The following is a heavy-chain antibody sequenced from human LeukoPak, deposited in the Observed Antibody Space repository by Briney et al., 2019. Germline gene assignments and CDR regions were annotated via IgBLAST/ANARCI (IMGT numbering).Heavy chain of an antibody. CDR2: TYYSGST. V-gene: IGHV4-39*01. Sequence: PSETLSLTCTVSGGSISSSSYYWGWIRQPPGKGLEWIGSTYYSGSTYYNPSLKSRVTISVDTSKNQFSLKLSSVTAADTAVYYCACTYYYDSSGYYGAFDIWGQGTMVTVSS. D-gene: IGHD3-22*01. J-gene: IGHJ3*02. CDR3: ACTYYYDSSGYYGAFDI. CDR1: GGSISSSSYY.